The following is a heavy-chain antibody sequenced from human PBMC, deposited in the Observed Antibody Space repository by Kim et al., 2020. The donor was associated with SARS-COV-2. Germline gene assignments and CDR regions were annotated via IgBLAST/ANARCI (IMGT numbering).Heavy chain of an antibody. J-gene: IGHJ4*01. Sequence: GGSLRLSCAASGFTFSDSYINWVRQAPGKGLEWISYISGNGHCIAFTDSVKGRFTITSDNASTSDAPQLHSIRAKDTAVSYYVSNRYGVLLCKPLETFD. CDR3: VSNRYGVLLCKPLETFD. CDR1: GFTFSDSY. CDR2: ISGNGHCI. V-gene: IGHV3-11*01. D-gene: IGHD3-16*01.